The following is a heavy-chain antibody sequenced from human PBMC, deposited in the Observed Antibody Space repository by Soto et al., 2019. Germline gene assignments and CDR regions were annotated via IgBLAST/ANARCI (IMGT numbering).Heavy chain of an antibody. CDR3: ARSYDSSGYQYYYYGMDV. V-gene: IGHV4-59*05. CDR2: IYYSGST. J-gene: IGHJ6*02. Sequence: PSETLSLTCTVSGGSISSYYWSSIRQPPGKGLEWIGSIYYSGSTYYNPSLKSRVTISVDTSKNQFSLKLSSVTAADTAVYYCARSYDSSGYQYYYYGMDVRGQGTTVTVSS. D-gene: IGHD3-22*01. CDR1: GGSISSYY.